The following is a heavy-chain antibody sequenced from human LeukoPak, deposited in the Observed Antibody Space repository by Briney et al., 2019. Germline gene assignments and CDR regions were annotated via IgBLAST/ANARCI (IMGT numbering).Heavy chain of an antibody. Sequence: GGSLRLSCRGYGSRFTNYWVGWVRQMPRKGLEWMGIIYLRDSDTRYSPSFQGQVTISADKSISTAYLQWSSPKASDTAMYYCAGTEVGYYTWWHWGQGTLVTVSS. CDR2: IYLRDSDT. J-gene: IGHJ4*02. D-gene: IGHD3-22*01. CDR3: AGTEVGYYTWWH. CDR1: GSRFTNYW. V-gene: IGHV5-51*01.